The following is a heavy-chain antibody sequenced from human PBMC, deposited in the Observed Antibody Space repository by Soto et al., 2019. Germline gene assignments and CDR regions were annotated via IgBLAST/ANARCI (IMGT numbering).Heavy chain of an antibody. J-gene: IGHJ4*02. D-gene: IGHD3-10*01. V-gene: IGHV4-4*02. CDR1: SGSISSSNW. CDR3: ARGGLWSGDFDY. Sequence: QVQLQESGPGLVKPSGTLSLTCAVSSGSISSSNWWSWVRQPPGKGLEWIGEIYHSGSTNYNPSLKRRVTISVDKSKNQFALKVSSVTAADTAVYYWARGGLWSGDFDYWGQGTLVTVSS. CDR2: IYHSGST.